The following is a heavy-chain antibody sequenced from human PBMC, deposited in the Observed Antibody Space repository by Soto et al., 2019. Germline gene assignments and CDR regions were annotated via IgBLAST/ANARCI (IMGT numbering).Heavy chain of an antibody. CDR2: INHSGST. J-gene: IGHJ3*02. D-gene: IGHD6-13*01. Sequence: XETLSLTCAVYGGSFSGYYWSWIRQPPGKGLEWIGEINHSGSTNYNPSLKSRVTISVDTSKNQFSLKLSSVTAADTAVYYCARGLSIAAAGVAFDIWGQGTMVTVSS. V-gene: IGHV4-34*01. CDR1: GGSFSGYY. CDR3: ARGLSIAAAGVAFDI.